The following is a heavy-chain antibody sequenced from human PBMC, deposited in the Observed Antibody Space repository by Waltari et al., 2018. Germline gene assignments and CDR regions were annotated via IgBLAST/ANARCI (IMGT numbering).Heavy chain of an antibody. D-gene: IGHD3-16*02. CDR2: INAYNGDT. CDR3: ARGSPRGSYPPHGY. Sequence: QVQLVQSGAEAKQPGASVKVSCKASGYTFSSYGVTWVRQAPGQGLEWMGWINAYNGDTNYAQKLQGRVTMTADTSTSTAYMELRGLRSDDTAVYYCARGSPRGSYPPHGYWGQGTLVTVSS. J-gene: IGHJ4*02. CDR1: GYTFSSYG. V-gene: IGHV1-18*01.